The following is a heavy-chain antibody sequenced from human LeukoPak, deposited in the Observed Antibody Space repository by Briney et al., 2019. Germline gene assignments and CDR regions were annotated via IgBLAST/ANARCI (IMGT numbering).Heavy chain of an antibody. D-gene: IGHD3-22*01. V-gene: IGHV4-59*01. CDR2: IYYTGST. CDR3: ARADMQDYYDSSGYYTGYYFDY. Sequence: PSETLSLTCTVSGGSISSYYWSWIRQPPGKGLEWIGFIYYTGSTNYNPSLKSRVTISVDTSKNQFSLKLSSVTAADTAVYYCARADMQDYYDSSGYYTGYYFDYWGQGTLVTVSS. CDR1: GGSISSYY. J-gene: IGHJ4*02.